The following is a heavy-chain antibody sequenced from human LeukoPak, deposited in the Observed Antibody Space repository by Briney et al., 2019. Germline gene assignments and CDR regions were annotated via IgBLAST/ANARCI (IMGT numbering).Heavy chain of an antibody. Sequence: GGSLRLSCGASGFAFSDYSTSWVRQAPGKGPEWVSGISGGGGNTYYADSVKGRYTISRDHAKSTLYLQTNSRRADDTGVDHCGRGRGSGNYNWFDPWGRGTLVSVSS. V-gene: IGHV3-23*01. D-gene: IGHD3-10*01. CDR2: ISGGGGNT. CDR3: GRGRGSGNYNWFDP. J-gene: IGHJ5*02. CDR1: GFAFSDYS.